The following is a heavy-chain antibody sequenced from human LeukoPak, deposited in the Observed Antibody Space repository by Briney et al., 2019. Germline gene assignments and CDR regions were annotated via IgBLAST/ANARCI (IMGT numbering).Heavy chain of an antibody. J-gene: IGHJ4*02. CDR1: GFTFSSYW. Sequence: GGSLRLSCAASGFTFSSYWMHWVRQAPGKGLMWVSRISGDGTTTTYADSVKGRFTISRDNAESTLYLQMNSLTAEDTAVYYCARVLDGVGATRSFDYWGQGTLVTVSS. CDR2: ISGDGTTT. V-gene: IGHV3-74*01. CDR3: ARVLDGVGATRSFDY. D-gene: IGHD1-26*01.